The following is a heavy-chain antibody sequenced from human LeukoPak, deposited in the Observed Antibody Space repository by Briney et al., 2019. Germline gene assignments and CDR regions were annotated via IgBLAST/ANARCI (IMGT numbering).Heavy chain of an antibody. D-gene: IGHD1-14*01. CDR3: TTDWRRPDDAFDI. J-gene: IGHJ3*02. CDR1: GFTFSSYG. Sequence: QPGGSLRLSCAASGFTFSSYGMHWVRQAPGKGLEWVAVIWYDGSNKYYADSVKGRFTISRDNSKNTLYLQMNSLKTEDTAVYYCTTDWRRPDDAFDIWGQGTMVTVSS. V-gene: IGHV3-33*08. CDR2: IWYDGSNK.